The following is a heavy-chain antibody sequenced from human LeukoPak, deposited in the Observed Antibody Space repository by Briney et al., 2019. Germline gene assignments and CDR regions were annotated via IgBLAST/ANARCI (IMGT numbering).Heavy chain of an antibody. J-gene: IGHJ4*02. V-gene: IGHV4-59*11. CDR1: GVSMTSHY. Sequence: SETLCLTCTVSGVSMTSHYWTWVRQPPGRGLEWIGYIHGSGNTTYNPSLKSRVAISRDTSKSQFSLKLNSVAAADTVVYYCARMTSFFDFGYWGQGTLVSVSS. CDR3: ARMTSFFDFGY. CDR2: IHGSGNT. D-gene: IGHD2/OR15-2a*01.